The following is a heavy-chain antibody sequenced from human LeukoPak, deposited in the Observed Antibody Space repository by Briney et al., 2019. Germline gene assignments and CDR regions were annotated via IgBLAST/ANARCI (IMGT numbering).Heavy chain of an antibody. CDR3: ARGARWNDY. CDR1: GGSISSDY. Sequence: SETLSLTCSVSGGSISSDYWGCIRQPPGKGLEWIGYIYYTGSINYNPSLKSRVTISVDTSKNQFSLKLSSVTAADTAVYYCARGARWNDYWGQGTLVTVSS. CDR2: IYYTGSI. D-gene: IGHD4-23*01. J-gene: IGHJ4*02. V-gene: IGHV4-59*01.